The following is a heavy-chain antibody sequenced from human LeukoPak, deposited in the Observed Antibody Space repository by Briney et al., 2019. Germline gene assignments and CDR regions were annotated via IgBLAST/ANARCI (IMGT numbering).Heavy chain of an antibody. CDR1: GFTFSTYG. J-gene: IGHJ4*02. V-gene: IGHV3-33*01. CDR3: ARVPHGDYFDY. D-gene: IGHD1-26*01. Sequence: GGSLRLSCEASGFTFSTYGMHWVRQAPGKGLEWEAVIWYDGSKKYYANSVKGRFSISRDNSKSTLYLQMSSLRVEDTAMYYCARVPHGDYFDYWGQGTLVTVSS. CDR2: IWYDGSKK.